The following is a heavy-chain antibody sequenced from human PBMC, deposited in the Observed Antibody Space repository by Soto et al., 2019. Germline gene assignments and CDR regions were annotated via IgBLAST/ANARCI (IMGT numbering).Heavy chain of an antibody. Sequence: QVQLVQSGAEVKKPGASVKVSCKASGYTFTSYGISWVRQAPGPGLEWMGWISDYNGNTNYAQKPEGRVSMSTDTSTSEAYMEGRSLRSDDTAVYYCARSGSESDDFDIWGQGTMVPVSS. D-gene: IGHD1-1*01. V-gene: IGHV1-18*01. CDR1: GYTFTSYG. J-gene: IGHJ3*02. CDR3: ARSGSESDDFDI. CDR2: ISDYNGNT.